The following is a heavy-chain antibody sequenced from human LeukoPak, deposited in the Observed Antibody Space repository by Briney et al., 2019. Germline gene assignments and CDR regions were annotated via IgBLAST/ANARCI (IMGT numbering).Heavy chain of an antibody. CDR1: GFTFSSYW. Sequence: PGGSLRLSCAASGFTFSSYWMSWVRQAPGKGLEWVSGISWNSGSIGYADSVKGRFTISRDNAKNSLYLQMNSLRAEDTALYYCAKSARPYYYYGMDVWGQGTTVTVSS. D-gene: IGHD6-6*01. CDR3: AKSARPYYYYGMDV. V-gene: IGHV3-9*01. CDR2: ISWNSGSI. J-gene: IGHJ6*02.